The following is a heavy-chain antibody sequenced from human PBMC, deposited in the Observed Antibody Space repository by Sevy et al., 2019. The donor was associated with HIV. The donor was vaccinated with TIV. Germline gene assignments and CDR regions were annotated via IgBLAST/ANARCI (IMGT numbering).Heavy chain of an antibody. CDR1: GFTFNSYS. D-gene: IGHD6-19*01. CDR2: ISGKRTYI. V-gene: IGHV3-21*01. Sequence: GGSLRLSCATSGFTFNSYSMNWVRQAPGKGLEWVSSISGKRTYIYYADSVKGRFTISRDNAKNSVNLQMNNLRAEDSAVYYWARGHPGIAVTVPNWFDPWGQGTLVTVSS. J-gene: IGHJ5*02. CDR3: ARGHPGIAVTVPNWFDP.